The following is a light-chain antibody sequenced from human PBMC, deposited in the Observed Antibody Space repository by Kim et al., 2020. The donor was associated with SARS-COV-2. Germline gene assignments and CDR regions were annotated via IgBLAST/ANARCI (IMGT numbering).Light chain of an antibody. Sequence: SASVGDRVTITCRASQSISSWLAWYQQKPGKAPKFLIYDASSLESGVPSRFSGSGSGTEFTLTISSLQPDDFATYYCQQYHSSSSFGQGTKVDIK. V-gene: IGKV1-5*01. CDR1: QSISSW. CDR3: QQYHSSSS. CDR2: DAS. J-gene: IGKJ1*01.